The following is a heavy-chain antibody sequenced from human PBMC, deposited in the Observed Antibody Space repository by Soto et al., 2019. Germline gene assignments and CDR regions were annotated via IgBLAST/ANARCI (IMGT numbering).Heavy chain of an antibody. Sequence: SETLYLTYTVSGGSIRSYYWSWIRQPPGKGLEWIGYIYYSGSTNYNPSLKSRVTISVDTSKNQFSLKLSSVTAADTAVYYRARDAAQNWFDPWGQGTLVTVSS. CDR1: GGSIRSYY. CDR2: IYYSGST. V-gene: IGHV4-59*01. CDR3: ARDAAQNWFDP. J-gene: IGHJ5*02.